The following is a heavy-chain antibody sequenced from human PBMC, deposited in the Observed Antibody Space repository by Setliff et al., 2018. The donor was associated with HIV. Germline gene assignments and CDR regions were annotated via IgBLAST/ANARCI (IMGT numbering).Heavy chain of an antibody. CDR1: GGSFSDYY. V-gene: IGHV4-34*01. Sequence: SETLSLTCVVSGGSFSDYYWTWIRQPPEKGLEWIGKINYSGSTDYNSSLRSRVTISVDTSKNQISPKLTSVTAADTAVYYCAGGEVRSRYVSSRAPFYHYYYYMDVWGKGTTVTVS. CDR3: AGGEVRSRYVSSRAPFYHYYYYMDV. J-gene: IGHJ6*03. D-gene: IGHD6-13*01. CDR2: INYSGST.